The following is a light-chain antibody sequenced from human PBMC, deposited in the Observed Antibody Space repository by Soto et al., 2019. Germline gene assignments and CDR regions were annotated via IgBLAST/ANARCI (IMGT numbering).Light chain of an antibody. CDR2: DAS. CDR1: QRISNW. Sequence: DIQITQSPSTLSASVGDRVTITCRASQRISNWVAWYQQKPGKAPKLLIYDASNMESVVPSRFSGSASGTEFTLTISSLQPDDSASYYCQQYDSYSPWTFGQGTKVDIK. J-gene: IGKJ1*01. V-gene: IGKV1-5*01. CDR3: QQYDSYSPWT.